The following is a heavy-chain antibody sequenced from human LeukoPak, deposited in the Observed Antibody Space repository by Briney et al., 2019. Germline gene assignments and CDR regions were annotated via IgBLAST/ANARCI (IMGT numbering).Heavy chain of an antibody. J-gene: IGHJ6*03. D-gene: IGHD2-8*01. Sequence: SVKVSCXASGGTFSSYTISWVRQARGQGLEWMGRIIPILGIANYAQKFQGRVTITADKSTSTAYMELSSLRSEDTAVYYCARTGYCTNGVCYAHYYYYYMDVWGKGTTVTVSS. CDR2: IIPILGIA. CDR1: GGTFSSYT. CDR3: ARTGYCTNGVCYAHYYYYYMDV. V-gene: IGHV1-69*02.